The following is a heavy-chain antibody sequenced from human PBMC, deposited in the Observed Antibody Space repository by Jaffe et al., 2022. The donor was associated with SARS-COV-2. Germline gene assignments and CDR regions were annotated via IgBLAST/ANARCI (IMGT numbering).Heavy chain of an antibody. CDR3: TQTYYYGSGSYRFDY. D-gene: IGHD3-10*01. CDR2: IRSKAYGGTR. CDR1: GFTFGDYV. Sequence: EVQLVESGGGLVQPGRSLRLSCTTSGFTFGDYVMSWFRQAPGKGLEWVGFIRSKAYGGTRDYAASVKGRFTISRDDSKSIAYLQMNSLKIEDTAVYYCTQTYYYGSGSYRFDYWGQGTLVTVSS. V-gene: IGHV3-49*03. J-gene: IGHJ4*02.